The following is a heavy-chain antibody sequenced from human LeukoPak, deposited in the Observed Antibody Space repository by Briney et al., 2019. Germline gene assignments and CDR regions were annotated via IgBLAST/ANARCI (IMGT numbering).Heavy chain of an antibody. V-gene: IGHV3-74*01. D-gene: IGHD1-26*01. CDR2: INSDWSHK. CDR1: GYTYRSYW. Sequence: GGSLRLSCAASGYTYRSYWMHGATHAPGRALVCVSRINSDWSHKRHTDSVKGGFTMSRDNAKNRLYLQMNSLRAEDTAVYYCAREGGIVGAIGGFDIWGQGTTVTVSS. CDR3: AREGGIVGAIGGFDI. J-gene: IGHJ3*02.